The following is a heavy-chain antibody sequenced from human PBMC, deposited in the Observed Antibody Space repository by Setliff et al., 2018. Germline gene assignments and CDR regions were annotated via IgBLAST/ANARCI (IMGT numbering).Heavy chain of an antibody. CDR1: GLTFSTYW. J-gene: IGHJ4*02. V-gene: IGHV3-7*03. CDR2: INHAGSDK. D-gene: IGHD5-18*01. CDR3: ARGTAMDH. Sequence: ESLKISCAASGLTFSTYWMNWVRQAPGKGLEWVANINHAGSDKYYVDSVKGRFTISRDNAKNSLYLQMNSLRAEDTAVYYCARGTAMDHWGQGTLVIVSS.